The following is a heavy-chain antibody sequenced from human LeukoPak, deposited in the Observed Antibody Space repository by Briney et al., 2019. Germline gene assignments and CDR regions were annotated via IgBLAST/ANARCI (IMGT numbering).Heavy chain of an antibody. CDR2: IWYDGSNK. D-gene: IGHD3-3*01. J-gene: IGHJ3*02. V-gene: IGHV3-33*01. CDR3: ARDRTYYDFWSGPSPIDAFDI. CDR1: GFTFSSYG. Sequence: GGSLRLSCAASGFTFSSYGMHWVRQAPGKGLEWVAVIWYDGSNKYYADSVKGRFTISRDNSKNTLYLQMNSLRAEDTAVYYCARDRTYYDFWSGPSPIDAFDIWGQGTMVTVPS.